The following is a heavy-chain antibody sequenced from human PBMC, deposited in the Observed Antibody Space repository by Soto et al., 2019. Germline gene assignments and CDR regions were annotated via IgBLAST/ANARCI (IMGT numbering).Heavy chain of an antibody. CDR2: IIPILNSP. CDR3: ARDGNFVLRGYSFGFDF. CDR1: GGTFGSYA. J-gene: IGHJ4*02. Sequence: QVQLVQSGAEVKKPGSSVKVSCKASGGTFGSYAITWVRRAPGQGLEWLGGIIPILNSPAYAQKFQGRVTMTRDTSISTAYMEVTNVKSDDTAIYYCARDGNFVLRGYSFGFDFWGQGTRVTVSS. V-gene: IGHV1-69*06. D-gene: IGHD5-18*01.